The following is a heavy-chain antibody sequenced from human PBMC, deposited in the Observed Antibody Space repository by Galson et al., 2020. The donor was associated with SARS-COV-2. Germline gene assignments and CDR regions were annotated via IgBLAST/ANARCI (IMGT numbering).Heavy chain of an antibody. V-gene: IGHV4-39*07. Sequence: SETLYLTCTVSGGSISSSNYYWGWIRQPPGKGLEWIGSIYSGTTYYNPSLKSRVTISVDTSKNQFSLKLSSVTAADTAVYYCLVAHRWAYYFDYWGQGTLVTVSS. CDR2: IYSGTT. J-gene: IGHJ4*02. CDR3: LVAHRWAYYFDY. D-gene: IGHD5-12*01. CDR1: GGSISSSNYY.